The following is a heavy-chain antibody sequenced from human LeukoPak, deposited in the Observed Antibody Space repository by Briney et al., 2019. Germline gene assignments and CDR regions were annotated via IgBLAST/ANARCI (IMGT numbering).Heavy chain of an antibody. CDR1: GYTFTGYY. CDR3: LFYCSGGSATDY. CDR2: INPNSGGT. J-gene: IGHJ4*02. Sequence: ASVKVSCKASGYTFTGYYMHWVRQAPGQGLEWKGRINPNSGGTNYAQKFQGRVTMTRDTSISTAYMELSRLRSDDTAVYYCLFYCSGGSATDYWGQGTLVTVSS. V-gene: IGHV1-2*06. D-gene: IGHD2-15*01.